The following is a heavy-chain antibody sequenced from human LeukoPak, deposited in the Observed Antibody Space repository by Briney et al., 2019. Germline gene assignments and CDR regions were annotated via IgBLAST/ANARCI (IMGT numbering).Heavy chain of an antibody. CDR1: GFTFSNHG. CDR3: ARLSEMLRGPEVIYYFEH. Sequence: PGGSLRLSCAASGFTFSNHGMNWVRQAPGKGLEWVSGISPSGDITYYADSVKGRFTISRDNAKNSVYLQMNSLRAEDTAVYYCARLSEMLRGPEVIYYFEHWGQGTLVTVSS. CDR2: ISPSGDIT. D-gene: IGHD3-10*01. J-gene: IGHJ4*02. V-gene: IGHV3-23*01.